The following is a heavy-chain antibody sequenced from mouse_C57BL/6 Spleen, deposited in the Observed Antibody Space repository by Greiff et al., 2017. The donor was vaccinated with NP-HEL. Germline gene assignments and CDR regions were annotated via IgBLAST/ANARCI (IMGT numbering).Heavy chain of an antibody. CDR3: ARVTAQATYAY. J-gene: IGHJ3*01. CDR2: IYPGDGDT. CDR1: GYAFSSYW. D-gene: IGHD3-2*02. Sequence: QVQLKQSGAELVKPGASVKISCKASGYAFSSYWMNWVKQRPGKGLEWIGQIYPGDGDTNYNGKFKGKATLTADKSSSTAYMQLSSLTSEDSAVYFCARVTAQATYAYWGQGTLVTVSA. V-gene: IGHV1-80*01.